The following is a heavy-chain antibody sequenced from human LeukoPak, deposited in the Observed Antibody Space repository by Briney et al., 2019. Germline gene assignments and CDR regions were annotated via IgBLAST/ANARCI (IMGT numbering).Heavy chain of an antibody. J-gene: IGHJ4*02. V-gene: IGHV1-46*01. Sequence: GASVKVSCKVSGYTLTELSMHWVRQAPGQGLEWMGIINPSGGSTSYAQKFQGRVTMTRDMSTSTVYMELSSLRSEDTAVYYCARDKDWYCSGGSCYSSHYFDYWGQGTLVTVSS. CDR2: INPSGGST. CDR3: ARDKDWYCSGGSCYSSHYFDY. CDR1: GYTLTELS. D-gene: IGHD2-15*01.